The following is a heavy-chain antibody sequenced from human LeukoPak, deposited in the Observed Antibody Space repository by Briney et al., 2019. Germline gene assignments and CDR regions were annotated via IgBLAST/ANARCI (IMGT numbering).Heavy chain of an antibody. V-gene: IGHV3-30*02. D-gene: IGHD1-26*01. CDR3: AKASVGATDYYYYMDV. CDR2: IRYDGSNK. CDR1: GFTFSSYG. J-gene: IGHJ6*03. Sequence: PGGSLRLSCAASGFTFSSYGMHWVRRAPGKGLEWVAFIRYDGSNKYYADSVKGRFTISRDNSKNTLYLQMNSLRAEATAVYYCAKASVGATDYYYYMDVWGKGTTVTVSS.